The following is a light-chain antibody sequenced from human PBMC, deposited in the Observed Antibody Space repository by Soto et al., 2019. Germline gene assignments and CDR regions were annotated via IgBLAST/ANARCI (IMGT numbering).Light chain of an antibody. CDR3: MQGTHWPLT. J-gene: IGKJ5*01. CDR2: DAS. CDR1: QSVSSY. V-gene: IGKV3-11*01. Sequence: EIVLTQSPATLSLSPGERATLSCRASQSVSSYLAWYQQKPGQAPRLLIYDASNRATGIPARFSGSGSGTYFTLQISRVEAEDVGIYYCMQGTHWPLTFGQGTRLEIQ.